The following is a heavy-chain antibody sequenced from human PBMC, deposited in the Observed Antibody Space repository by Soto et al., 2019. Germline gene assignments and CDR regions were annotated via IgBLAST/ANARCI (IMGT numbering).Heavy chain of an antibody. V-gene: IGHV3-30*03. CDR2: ISIRGGDE. D-gene: IGHD6-6*01. CDR1: GFTFSSYA. J-gene: IGHJ4*02. CDR3: ARGTIVARQHLDY. Sequence: QVQLVESGGGVVQPGKSLRLSCAASGFTFSSYAMHWARQAPGKGLEWVTGISIRGGDEYYAESVRGRFTISRDDSNNTLYLHMDSLRVEDTAVYYCARGTIVARQHLDYLGQGTLVTVSS.